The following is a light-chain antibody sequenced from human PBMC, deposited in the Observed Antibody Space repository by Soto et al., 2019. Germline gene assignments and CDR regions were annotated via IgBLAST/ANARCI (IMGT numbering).Light chain of an antibody. J-gene: IGLJ1*01. Sequence: QSALTRPPSASGSPGQSVTISCTGTSSDVGGYNYVSWYQQYPSKVPKLMVYEVNKRPSGVPDRFSGSKSGNTASLTVSGLQAEDEADYYCTSYAGGNNVFGTGTKLTVL. CDR2: EVN. CDR1: SSDVGGYNY. V-gene: IGLV2-8*01. CDR3: TSYAGGNNV.